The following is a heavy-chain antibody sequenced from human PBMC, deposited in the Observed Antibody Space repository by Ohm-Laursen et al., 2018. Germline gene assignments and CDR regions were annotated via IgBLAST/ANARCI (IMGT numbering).Heavy chain of an antibody. CDR1: GGSISSGGYY. V-gene: IGHV4-31*03. CDR3: ARLYYDRSGYRLDY. J-gene: IGHJ4*02. D-gene: IGHD3-22*01. CDR2: IYYSGST. Sequence: SQTLSLTCTVSGGSISSGGYYWSWIRQHPGKGLEWIGYIYYSGSTNYNPSLKSRVTMSVDTSKNQFSLKLSSVTAADTAVYYCARLYYDRSGYRLDYWGQGTLVTVSS.